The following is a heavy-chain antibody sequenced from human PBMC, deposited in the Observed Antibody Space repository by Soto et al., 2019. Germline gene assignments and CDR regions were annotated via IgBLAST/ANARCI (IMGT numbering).Heavy chain of an antibody. CDR1: GGSISSYY. Sequence: SETLSLTCSVSGGSISSYYWSWIRQPPGKGLEWIGYIYYSGSTNYNPSLKSRVTISVDTSKNQFSLKLSSVTAADTAVYYCARRADYLRFDPWGQGTLVTVYS. V-gene: IGHV4-59*01. J-gene: IGHJ5*02. CDR2: IYYSGST. D-gene: IGHD4-17*01. CDR3: ARRADYLRFDP.